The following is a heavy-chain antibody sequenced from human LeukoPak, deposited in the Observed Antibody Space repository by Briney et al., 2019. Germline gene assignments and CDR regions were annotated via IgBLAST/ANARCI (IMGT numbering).Heavy chain of an antibody. V-gene: IGHV3-48*01. CDR3: ARDSITIFGVVNPFDY. J-gene: IGHJ4*02. CDR2: ISSSSSTI. D-gene: IGHD3-3*01. Sequence: GGSLRLSCAASGFTFSSYSMYWVRQAPGKGLEWVSYISSSSSTIYYADSVKGRFTISRDNAKNSLYLQMNSLRAEDTAVYYCARDSITIFGVVNPFDYWGQGTLVTVSS. CDR1: GFTFSSYS.